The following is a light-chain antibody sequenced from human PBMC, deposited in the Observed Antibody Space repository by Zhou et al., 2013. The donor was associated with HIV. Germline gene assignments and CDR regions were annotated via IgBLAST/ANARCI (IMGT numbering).Light chain of an antibody. CDR3: QQYVNWPPT. Sequence: EIVLTQSPGTLSLSPGERATFSCRASQSVSSSYLAWYQQKRGQGPRLLIYGSSTRATGIPARFSGSGSGTEFTLTISNLESEDFGVYYCQQYVNWPPTFGQGTRVEI. CDR2: GSS. CDR1: QSVSSSY. J-gene: IGKJ1*01. V-gene: IGKV3-20*01.